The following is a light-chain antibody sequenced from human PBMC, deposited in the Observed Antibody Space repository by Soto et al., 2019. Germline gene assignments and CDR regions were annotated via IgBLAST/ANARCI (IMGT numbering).Light chain of an antibody. CDR1: QSVSSN. Sequence: EIVMTQSPATLSVSPGERATLSCRASQSVSSNLAWYQQKPGQAPRLLIYGASTRATGIPARFSGSGSGTEFTLTISSLHSEYFSVYYCLQYNDWRGTVCQGTKVEIK. CDR3: LQYNDWRGT. J-gene: IGKJ1*01. V-gene: IGKV3-15*01. CDR2: GAS.